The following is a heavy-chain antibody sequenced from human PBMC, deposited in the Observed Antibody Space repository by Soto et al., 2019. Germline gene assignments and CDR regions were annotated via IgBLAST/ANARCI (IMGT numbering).Heavy chain of an antibody. V-gene: IGHV1-8*01. Sequence: ASVKVSCKASGYTFTSYDIHWVRQATGQGLEWMGWMSPNSGNTGYAQKFQGRVTMTRNTSISTAYMELSSLRSEDTAVYYCARGQGYCSGGSCLKFDPWGQGTLVTVS. J-gene: IGHJ5*02. D-gene: IGHD2-15*01. CDR2: MSPNSGNT. CDR3: ARGQGYCSGGSCLKFDP. CDR1: GYTFTSYD.